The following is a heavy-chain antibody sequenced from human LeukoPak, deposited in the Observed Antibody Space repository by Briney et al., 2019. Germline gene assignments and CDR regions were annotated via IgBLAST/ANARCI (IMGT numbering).Heavy chain of an antibody. CDR2: IRYDGSNK. CDR1: GFTFSSYG. J-gene: IGHJ4*02. Sequence: GGSLRLACVASGFTFSSYGMHWVRQAPGKGLELVAFIRYDGSNKYYADSVKGRFTISRDNSKNTLYQQMNSLRAEDTAVYYCARIVVVPAANDFDYWGQGTLVTVSS. D-gene: IGHD2-2*01. V-gene: IGHV3-30*02. CDR3: ARIVVVPAANDFDY.